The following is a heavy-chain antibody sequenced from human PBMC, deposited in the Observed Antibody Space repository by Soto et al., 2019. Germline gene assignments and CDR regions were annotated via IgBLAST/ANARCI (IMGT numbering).Heavy chain of an antibody. D-gene: IGHD4-17*01. Sequence: SGPTLVNPTQTLTLTCTFSGFSLSTSGMCVSWIRQPPGKALEWLALIDWDDDKYYSTSLKTRLTISKDTSKNQVVLTMTNMDPVDTATYYCARGKDYGGNSAWFDHWGQGTLVTVSS. CDR1: GFSLSTSGMC. V-gene: IGHV2-70*01. J-gene: IGHJ5*02. CDR2: IDWDDDK. CDR3: ARGKDYGGNSAWFDH.